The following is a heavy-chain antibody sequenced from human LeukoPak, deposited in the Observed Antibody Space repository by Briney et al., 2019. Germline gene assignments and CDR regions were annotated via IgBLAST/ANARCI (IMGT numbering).Heavy chain of an antibody. CDR2: ISSSGSTI. Sequence: GGSLRLSCAASGFTFSSYEMNWVRQAPGKGLEWVSYISSSGSTIYYADSVKGRFTISRDNAKNSLYLQMNSLRAEDTAVYYCARTGYSGYDYYFDYWGQGTLVTVSS. CDR3: ARTGYSGYDYYFDY. J-gene: IGHJ4*02. D-gene: IGHD5-12*01. CDR1: GFTFSSYE. V-gene: IGHV3-48*03.